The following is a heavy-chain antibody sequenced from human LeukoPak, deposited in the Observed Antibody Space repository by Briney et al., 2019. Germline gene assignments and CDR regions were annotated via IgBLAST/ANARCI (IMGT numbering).Heavy chain of an antibody. Sequence: SETLSLTCTVSAGSISSGDYYWSWIRQPPGKGLEWIGYIYYSGSTYYNPSLKSRVTISVDTSKNQFSLKLSSVTAADTAVYYCARGSEGRFLEWLAGDIWGQGTMVTVSS. J-gene: IGHJ3*02. V-gene: IGHV4-30-4*01. CDR2: IYYSGST. CDR1: AGSISSGDYY. D-gene: IGHD3-3*01. CDR3: ARGSEGRFLEWLAGDI.